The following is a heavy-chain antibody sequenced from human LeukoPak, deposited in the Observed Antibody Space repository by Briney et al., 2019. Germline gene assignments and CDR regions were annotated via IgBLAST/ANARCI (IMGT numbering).Heavy chain of an antibody. D-gene: IGHD2-8*01. Sequence: GASVKVSCKASGYTFTGYYMHWVRQAPGQGLEWMGWINPNSGGTNYAQKFQGRVTITRNTSISTAYMELSSLRSEDTAVYYCARTKVADAFDIWGQGTMVTVSS. CDR3: ARTKVADAFDI. CDR1: GYTFTGYY. CDR2: INPNSGGT. V-gene: IGHV1-2*02. J-gene: IGHJ3*02.